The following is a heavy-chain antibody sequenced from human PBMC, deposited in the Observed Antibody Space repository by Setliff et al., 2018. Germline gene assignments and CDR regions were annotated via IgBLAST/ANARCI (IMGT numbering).Heavy chain of an antibody. CDR3: AREVVGAPSAFDI. Sequence: LSLTCTVSGDSISSGSYYWTWIRQAPGKGLEWVSYISRGGNTIYYADSVKGRFTISRDNARDSLFLQMNTLRAEDTAVYYCAREVVGAPSAFDIWGQGTMVTVSS. CDR1: GDSISSGSYY. CDR2: ISRGGNTI. J-gene: IGHJ3*02. D-gene: IGHD1-26*01. V-gene: IGHV3-11*04.